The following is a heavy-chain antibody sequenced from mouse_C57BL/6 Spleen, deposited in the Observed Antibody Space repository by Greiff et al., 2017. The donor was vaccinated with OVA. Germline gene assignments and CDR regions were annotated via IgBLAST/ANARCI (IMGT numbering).Heavy chain of an antibody. Sequence: QVQLQQPGAELVRPGSSVKLSCKASGYTFTSYCMDWVKQRPGQGLEWIGNIYPSDSETHYNQKFKDKATLTVDKSSSTAYMQLSSLTSEDSAVYYCARRTVAWFAYWGQGTLVTVSA. J-gene: IGHJ3*01. CDR3: ARRTVAWFAY. CDR2: IYPSDSET. CDR1: GYTFTSYC. V-gene: IGHV1-61*01.